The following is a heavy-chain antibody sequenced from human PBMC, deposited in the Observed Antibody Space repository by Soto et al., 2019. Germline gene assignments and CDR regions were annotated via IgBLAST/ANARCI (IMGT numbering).Heavy chain of an antibody. V-gene: IGHV4-39*01. CDR3: AWGGGNSGDYYYGMDV. Sequence: SETLSLTCAVSGVSIHNSHSFWAWIRQPPGKGLEFIGSVYYSGGANYNPSLKSRVTISVDTSKNQLSLRVNSVTAADTAVYYCAWGGGNSGDYYYGMDVWGQGTTVTVSS. CDR1: GVSIHNSHSF. CDR2: VYYSGGA. D-gene: IGHD2-21*02. J-gene: IGHJ6*02.